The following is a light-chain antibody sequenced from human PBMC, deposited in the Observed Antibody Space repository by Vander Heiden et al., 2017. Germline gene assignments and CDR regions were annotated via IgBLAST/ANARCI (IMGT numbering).Light chain of an antibody. CDR2: SNN. CDR1: SSNIGRNT. Sequence: QSVLPQPPSASGAPGQRVTIPCSGSSSNIGRNTVNWYQQLQGTAPKPLIYSNNQRPSGVPDRFSGSKSGTSASLAISGLQSEDEADYYCAAWDDSLNGHYVFGTGTKVTVL. CDR3: AAWDDSLNGHYV. V-gene: IGLV1-44*01. J-gene: IGLJ1*01.